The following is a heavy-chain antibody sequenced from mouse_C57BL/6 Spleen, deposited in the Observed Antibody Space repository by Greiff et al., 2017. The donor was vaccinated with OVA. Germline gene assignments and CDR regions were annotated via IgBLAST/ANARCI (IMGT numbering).Heavy chain of an antibody. V-gene: IGHV3-6*01. D-gene: IGHD2-3*01. CDR3: ARKQNGYFLAMDY. J-gene: IGHJ4*01. CDR2: ISYDGSN. Sequence: VQLKESGPGLVKPSQSLSLTCSVTGYSITSGYYWNWIRQFPGNKLEWMGYISYDGSNNYNPSLKNRISITRDTSKNQLFLKLNSVTTEDTATYYCARKQNGYFLAMDYWGQGTSVTVSS. CDR1: GYSITSGYY.